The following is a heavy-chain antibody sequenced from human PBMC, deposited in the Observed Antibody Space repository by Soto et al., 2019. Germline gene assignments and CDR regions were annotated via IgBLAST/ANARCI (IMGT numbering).Heavy chain of an antibody. CDR1: GCSFTSFG. Sequence: GASVKVSCKASGCSFTSFGISWARQAPGQGLEWMGWISGYNGNTKYAQKFQDRVTMTTDTSTTTASMDLRSLRSDDTAVYYCARDKIVVTGIWNDWGQGTLVTVS. V-gene: IGHV1-18*04. D-gene: IGHD6-19*01. CDR3: ARDKIVVTGIWND. J-gene: IGHJ4*02. CDR2: ISGYNGNT.